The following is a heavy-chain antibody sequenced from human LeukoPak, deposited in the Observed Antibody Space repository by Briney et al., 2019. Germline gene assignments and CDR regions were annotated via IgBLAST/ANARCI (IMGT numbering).Heavy chain of an antibody. CDR2: ISAGNGNT. J-gene: IGHJ2*01. V-gene: IGHV1-3*01. CDR1: GYTFTSYA. Sequence: ASVKVSCKASGYTFTSYAMHWVRQAPGQRLEWMGWISAGNGNTKYSQKFQGRVTITRDTSASTAYMELSSLRSEDTAVYYCARERGGPSSGSRGYFDLWGRGTLVTVSS. D-gene: IGHD3-10*01. CDR3: ARERGGPSSGSRGYFDL.